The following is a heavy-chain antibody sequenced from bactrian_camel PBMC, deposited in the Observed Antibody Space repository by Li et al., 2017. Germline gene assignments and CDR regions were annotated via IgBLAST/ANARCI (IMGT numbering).Heavy chain of an antibody. Sequence: HVQLVESGGGSVQAGGSLRLSCVVSGYTKSGYTMGWFRQAPEKEREGVAGMSTSGGGTYYGDSVKGRFTISQDNAKNTVTLRMYSLKPEDTATYYCAADRSFFTATANDKTHTAIPIGSRRPGFGVWGQGTQVTVS. CDR3: AADRSFFTATANDKTHTAIPIGSRRPGFGV. CDR2: MSTSGGGT. V-gene: IGHV3-3*01. J-gene: IGHJ4*01. D-gene: IGHD2*01. CDR1: GYTKSGYT.